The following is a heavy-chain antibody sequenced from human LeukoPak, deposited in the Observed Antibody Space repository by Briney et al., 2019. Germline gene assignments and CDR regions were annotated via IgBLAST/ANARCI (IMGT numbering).Heavy chain of an antibody. Sequence: GGSLRLSCAASGFTFSSYVMSWVRQAPGKGLEWVSAIIGSGDRTYYADSVKGRFTVSRDNSRDTLYLQMNSLRAEDTALYYCAKKIGTGPGHNWFDPWGQGTLVTVSS. CDR3: AKKIGTGPGHNWFDP. J-gene: IGHJ5*02. D-gene: IGHD2-8*02. CDR1: GFTFSSYV. V-gene: IGHV3-23*01. CDR2: IIGSGDRT.